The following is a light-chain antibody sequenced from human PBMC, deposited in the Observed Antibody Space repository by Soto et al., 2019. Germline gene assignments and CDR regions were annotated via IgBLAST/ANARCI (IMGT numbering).Light chain of an antibody. CDR1: QSVSSNY. V-gene: IGKV3-20*01. CDR2: DAS. CDR3: QQYGSSPLP. J-gene: IGKJ4*01. Sequence: EIVLTQSPDTLSLSPGERATLSCRASQSVSSNYLVWYQQKPGQAPRLLVFDASNRATGIPDRFSGSESGTDFALLISRLEPEDFAVCYCQQYGSSPLPCGGGTKEEIK.